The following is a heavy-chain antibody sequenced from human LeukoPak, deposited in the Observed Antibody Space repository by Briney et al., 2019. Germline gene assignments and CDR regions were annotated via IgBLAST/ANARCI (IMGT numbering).Heavy chain of an antibody. J-gene: IGHJ4*02. CDR3: AKGARRGGWPQNYFDY. CDR1: GFTFSSYG. V-gene: IGHV3-33*06. CDR2: IWYDGSNK. D-gene: IGHD6-19*01. Sequence: PGRSLRLSCAASGFTFSSYGMHWVRQAPGKGLEWVAVIWYDGSNKYYADSVKGRFTISRDNSKNTLYLQMNSLRAEDTAVYYCAKGARRGGWPQNYFDYWGQGTLVTVSS.